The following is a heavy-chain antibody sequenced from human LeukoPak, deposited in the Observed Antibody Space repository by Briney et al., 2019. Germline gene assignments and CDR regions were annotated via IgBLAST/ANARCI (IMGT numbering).Heavy chain of an antibody. V-gene: IGHV3-7*03. D-gene: IGHD3-10*01. CDR2: IKQDGSEK. CDR3: ARGSGSGSYYYYYMDV. CDR1: GFTFSSYW. Sequence: GGSLRLSCAASGFTFSSYWMSWVRQAPGKGLEWVANIKQDGSEKYYVDSVKGRFTISRDNAKNSLYLQMNSLRSEDTAVYYCARGSGSGSYYYYYMDVWGKGTTVTVSS. J-gene: IGHJ6*03.